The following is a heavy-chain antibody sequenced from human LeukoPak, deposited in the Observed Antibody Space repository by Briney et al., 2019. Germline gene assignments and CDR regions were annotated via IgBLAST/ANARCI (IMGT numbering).Heavy chain of an antibody. J-gene: IGHJ3*02. CDR3: ARPLEYSSPGGDAFDI. Sequence: SETLSLTCAVYGGSFSGYYWSWIRQPPGKGLEWIGEINHSGSTNYNPSLKSRVTISVDTSKNQFSLKLSSVTAADTAVYYCARPLEYSSPGGDAFDIWGQGTMVTVSS. V-gene: IGHV4-34*01. D-gene: IGHD6-6*01. CDR1: GGSFSGYY. CDR2: INHSGST.